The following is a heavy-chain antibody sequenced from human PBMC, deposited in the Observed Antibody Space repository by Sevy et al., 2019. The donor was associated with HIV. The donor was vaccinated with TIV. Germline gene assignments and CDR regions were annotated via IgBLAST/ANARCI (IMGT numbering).Heavy chain of an antibody. D-gene: IGHD1-1*01. V-gene: IGHV3-53*01. Sequence: GGSLRLSCAASGFTVSSNYMSWVRQAPGKGLEWVSVIYSGGSTYYADSVKGRFTISRDNSKNTLYLQMNSLRAEDTALYYCARDRQQRRNYSYYGMDVWGQGTTVTVSS. CDR1: GFTVSSNY. CDR3: ARDRQQRRNYSYYGMDV. J-gene: IGHJ6*02. CDR2: IYSGGST.